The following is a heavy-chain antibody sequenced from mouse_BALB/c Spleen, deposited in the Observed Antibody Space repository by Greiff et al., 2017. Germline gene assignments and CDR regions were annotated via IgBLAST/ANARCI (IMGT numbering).Heavy chain of an antibody. CDR1: GFTFSSYG. D-gene: IGHD1-1*01. CDR2: ISSGGSYT. J-gene: IGHJ4*01. CDR3: ARPLHYYGSSYDAMDY. Sequence: EVKVVESGGDLVKPGGSLKLSCAASGFTFSSYGMSWVRQTPDKRLEWVATISSGGSYTYYPDSVKGRFTISRDNAKNTLYLQMSSLKSEDTAMYYCARPLHYYGSSYDAMDYWGQGTSVTVSS. V-gene: IGHV5-6*01.